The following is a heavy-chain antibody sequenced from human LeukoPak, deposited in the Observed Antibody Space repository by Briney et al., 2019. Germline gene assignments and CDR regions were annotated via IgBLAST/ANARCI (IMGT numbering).Heavy chain of an antibody. D-gene: IGHD3-3*01. CDR2: IYYSGST. CDR3: ARSRYDFSSGYPKYFDY. V-gene: IGHV4-39*07. CDR1: GGSISSSSYY. Sequence: SETLSLTCTVSGGSISSSSYYWGWIRQPPGKGLEWIGSIYYSGSTYYNPSLKSRVTISVDTSKNQFSLKLSSVTAADTAVYYCARSRYDFSSGYPKYFDYWGQGTLVTVSS. J-gene: IGHJ4*02.